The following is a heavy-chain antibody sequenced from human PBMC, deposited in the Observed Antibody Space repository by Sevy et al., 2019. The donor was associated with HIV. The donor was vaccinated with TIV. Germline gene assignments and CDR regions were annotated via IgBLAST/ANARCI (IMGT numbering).Heavy chain of an antibody. CDR1: GFTFSNYW. J-gene: IGHJ6*02. V-gene: IGHV3-7*01. D-gene: IGHD3-9*01. Sequence: GGSLRLSCAASGFTFSNYWMTWVRQAPGKGLEWVAYIKQDASEIYYVDSVKGRFTISRDNSDNILYLHMNSLRSEDTAVYYCAKDFTGYNGMDVWGQGTMVTVSS. CDR2: IKQDASEI. CDR3: AKDFTGYNGMDV.